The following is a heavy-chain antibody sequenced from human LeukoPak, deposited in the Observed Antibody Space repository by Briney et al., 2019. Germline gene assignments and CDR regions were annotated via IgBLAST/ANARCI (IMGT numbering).Heavy chain of an antibody. CDR3: ARVEARYYFDY. Sequence: PSETLSPTCTVSGGSISSGGYYWSWIRQPPGKGLEWIGYIYYSGSTHYNPSLKSRVTISVDTSKNQFSLKLSSVTAADTAVYYCARVEARYYFDYWGQGTLVTVSS. CDR1: GGSISSGGYY. D-gene: IGHD1-26*01. CDR2: IYYSGST. J-gene: IGHJ4*02. V-gene: IGHV4-30-4*01.